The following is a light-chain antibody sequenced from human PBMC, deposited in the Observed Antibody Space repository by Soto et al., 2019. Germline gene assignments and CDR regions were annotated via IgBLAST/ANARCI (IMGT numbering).Light chain of an antibody. J-gene: IGKJ1*01. CDR1: QSISSW. V-gene: IGKV1-5*03. Sequence: DIQISQSPSTLSASVGCTFTITCRASQSISSWLAWYQQKPGIAPKLLIYKASTLQSGVPSRFSGSGYGTVFTLTISRLQPDDSATYYCQQYDVYSTFGQGTKGDIK. CDR2: KAS. CDR3: QQYDVYST.